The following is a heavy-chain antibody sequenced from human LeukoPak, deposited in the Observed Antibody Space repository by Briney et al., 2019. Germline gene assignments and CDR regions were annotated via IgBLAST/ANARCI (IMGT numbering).Heavy chain of an antibody. Sequence: GGSLRLSCAASGFTFSSYSMNWVRQAPGRGLEWVSYLSSSSRTIFYTDSVKGRFTISRDNAKNSLYLQMNSLRAEDTAVYYCARLGGVGAPFDYWGQGTLVTVSS. V-gene: IGHV3-48*01. CDR1: GFTFSSYS. J-gene: IGHJ4*02. CDR3: ARLGGVGAPFDY. CDR2: LSSSSRTI. D-gene: IGHD3-16*01.